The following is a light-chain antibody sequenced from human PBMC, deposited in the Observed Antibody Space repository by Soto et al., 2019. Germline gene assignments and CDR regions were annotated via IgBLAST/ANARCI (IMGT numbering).Light chain of an antibody. J-gene: IGKJ1*01. V-gene: IGKV3-20*01. CDR2: GAS. Sequence: EIVLTQSPGTLSLSPGERATLSCRTSQSLSSNYLAWYQQKPGQAPRLLISGASSRVTVIPDRFSGSGSGADFTLTISRLEPEDFAVYYCHQYGTLPRTFGQGTKV. CDR3: HQYGTLPRT. CDR1: QSLSSNY.